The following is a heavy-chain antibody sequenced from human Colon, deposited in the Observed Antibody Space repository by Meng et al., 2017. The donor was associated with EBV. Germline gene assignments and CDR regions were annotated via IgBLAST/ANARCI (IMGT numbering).Heavy chain of an antibody. CDR3: ARGNAYNAPSFDY. CDR2: IYHGGNT. J-gene: IGHJ4*02. Sequence: QVQLDASGQGPVEPSGTLSLTCAVSGASISSNNWWRCVRQPPGKGLEWIGEIYHGGNTNYNPSIKTRVTISVDRSNDQLSLSLSSVTAADKAVYYCARGNAYNAPSFDYWGQGTLVTVSS. CDR1: GASISSNNW. D-gene: IGHD5-24*01. V-gene: IGHV4-4*02.